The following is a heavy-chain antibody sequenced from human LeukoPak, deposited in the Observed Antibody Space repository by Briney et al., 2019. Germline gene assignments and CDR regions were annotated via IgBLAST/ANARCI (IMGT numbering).Heavy chain of an antibody. V-gene: IGHV3-7*01. Sequence: GGSLRLSCAASGLTFSGYWMGWVRQAPGKGLEWVANINGDGSEQYYLDSVEGRFTISRDNVKNSLYLQMNSLRAEGTTVYYCARLRIGSSGFWWFDPWGQGTPVTVSS. CDR1: GLTFSGYW. CDR2: INGDGSEQ. CDR3: ARLRIGSSGFWWFDP. D-gene: IGHD3-22*01. J-gene: IGHJ5*02.